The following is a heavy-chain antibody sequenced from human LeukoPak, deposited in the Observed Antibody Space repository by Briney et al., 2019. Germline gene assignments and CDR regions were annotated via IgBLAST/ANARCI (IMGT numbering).Heavy chain of an antibody. CDR3: ATHSSSSGGYYYGMDV. CDR1: GGSISSSSYY. D-gene: IGHD6-6*01. V-gene: IGHV4-39*01. Sequence: SETLSLTRTVSGGSISSSSYYWGWIRQPPGKGLEWIGSIYYSGSTYYNPSLKSRVTISVDTSKNQFSLKLSSVTAADTAVYYCATHSSSSGGYYYGMDVWGQGTTVTVSS. CDR2: IYYSGST. J-gene: IGHJ6*02.